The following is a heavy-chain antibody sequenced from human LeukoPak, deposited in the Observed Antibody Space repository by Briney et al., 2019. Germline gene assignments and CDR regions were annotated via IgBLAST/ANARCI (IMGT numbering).Heavy chain of an antibody. D-gene: IGHD1-26*01. Sequence: GGSLRLSCAASDFTFSIYAMSWVRQAPGKGLEWVSAISGSGGTAYYADSVKGRFTISRDNSKNTLYLQMNSLRAEDTAVYYCARDNGRGAFDIWGQGTMVTVSS. CDR1: DFTFSIYA. J-gene: IGHJ3*02. V-gene: IGHV3-23*01. CDR3: ARDNGRGAFDI. CDR2: ISGSGGTA.